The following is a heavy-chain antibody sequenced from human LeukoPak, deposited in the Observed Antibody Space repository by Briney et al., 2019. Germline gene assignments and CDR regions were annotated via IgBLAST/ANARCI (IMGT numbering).Heavy chain of an antibody. J-gene: IGHJ4*02. Sequence: SETLSLTCAVYGGSFSGYYWSWIRQPPGKGLEWIGEINHSGSTNYNPSLKSRVTISVDTSKNQFSLKLSSVTAADTAVYYCARGCHGSCCQSDYWGQGTLVTVSS. CDR3: ARGCHGSCCQSDY. D-gene: IGHD2-15*01. CDR1: GGSFSGYY. CDR2: INHSGST. V-gene: IGHV4-34*01.